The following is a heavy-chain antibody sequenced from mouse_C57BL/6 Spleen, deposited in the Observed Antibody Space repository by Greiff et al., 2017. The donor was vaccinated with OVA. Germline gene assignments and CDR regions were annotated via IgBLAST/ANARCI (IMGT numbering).Heavy chain of an antibody. CDR1: GFTFSDYG. J-gene: IGHJ4*01. V-gene: IGHV5-17*01. CDR2: ISSGSSTI. CDR3: ARRIYYDPYYAMDY. Sequence: EVHLVESGGGLVKPGGSLKLSCAASGFTFSDYGMHWVRQAPEKGLEWVAYISSGSSTIYYADTVKGRFTISRDNAKNTLFLQMTSLRSEDTAMYYCARRIYYDPYYAMDYWGQGTSVTVSS. D-gene: IGHD2-4*01.